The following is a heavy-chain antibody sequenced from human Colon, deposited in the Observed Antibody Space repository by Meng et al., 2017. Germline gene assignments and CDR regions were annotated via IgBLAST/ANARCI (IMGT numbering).Heavy chain of an antibody. J-gene: IGHJ3*01. D-gene: IGHD3-10*01. Sequence: GESLKISCTASGFTFGSSNMNWVRQAPGEGLEWVSSIRSSSRYRDYANSVNGRYTISRGNANNSLYLQMNDLRADDTAVSYCARDPGVNYGSGTHDAFDLWGQGTMVTVSS. CDR1: GFTFGSSN. CDR3: ARDPGVNYGSGTHDAFDL. CDR2: IRSSSRYR. V-gene: IGHV3-21*01.